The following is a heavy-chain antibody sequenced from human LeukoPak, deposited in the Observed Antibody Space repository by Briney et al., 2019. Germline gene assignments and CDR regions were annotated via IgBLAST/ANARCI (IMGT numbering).Heavy chain of an antibody. CDR3: ARGALDYGDPYWYFDL. Sequence: SQTLSLTCTVSGGSISSGDYYWIWIRQPPGKGLEWIGYIYYSGSTYYNPSLKSRVTISVDTSKNQFSLKLRSVTAADTAVYYCARGALDYGDPYWYFDLWGRGTLVTVSS. CDR1: GGSISSGDYY. J-gene: IGHJ2*01. D-gene: IGHD4-17*01. CDR2: IYYSGST. V-gene: IGHV4-30-4*01.